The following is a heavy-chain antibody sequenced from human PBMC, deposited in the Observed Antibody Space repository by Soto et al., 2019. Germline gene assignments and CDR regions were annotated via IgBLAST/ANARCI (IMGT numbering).Heavy chain of an antibody. Sequence: QVQLVESGGGVVQPGKSLRLSCAASGFTFSNYAMHWVCQAPGKGLEWVAVLWYDGSNKYYADSVKGRFTISRDNSKNTLYLVMNSLRPEDTAVYYCAKEAEVNSGWGLDSWGQGTLVTVSS. V-gene: IGHV3-30*18. J-gene: IGHJ4*02. CDR1: GFTFSNYA. D-gene: IGHD6-19*01. CDR3: AKEAEVNSGWGLDS. CDR2: LWYDGSNK.